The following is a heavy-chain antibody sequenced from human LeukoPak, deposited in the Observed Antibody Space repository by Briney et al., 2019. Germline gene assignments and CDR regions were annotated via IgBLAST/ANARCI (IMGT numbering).Heavy chain of an antibody. D-gene: IGHD2-21*02. CDR2: IYSAGST. Sequence: GGSLRLSCAASGFTVSSNYMSWVRQAPGKGLEWVSVIYSAGSTYYADSVKGRFTISRDNSKNSLFLQMHSLRADDTAVYYCARGRRDCSGDCYVAFDIWGQGTMVTVSS. CDR3: ARGRRDCSGDCYVAFDI. CDR1: GFTVSSNY. V-gene: IGHV3-53*01. J-gene: IGHJ3*02.